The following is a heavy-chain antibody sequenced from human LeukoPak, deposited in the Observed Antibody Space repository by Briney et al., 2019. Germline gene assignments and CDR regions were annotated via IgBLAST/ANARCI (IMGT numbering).Heavy chain of an antibody. D-gene: IGHD2-2*01. CDR2: INPNSGGT. V-gene: IGHV1-2*02. Sequence: ASVKVSCKASGYTFTGYYMHWVRQAPGQGLEWMGWINPNSGGTNYAQKFQGRVTMTRDTSISTAYMELSRLRSDDTAVYYCARTYSSSWSESRGYGYWGQGTLVTVSS. CDR1: GYTFTGYY. J-gene: IGHJ4*02. CDR3: ARTYSSSWSESRGYGY.